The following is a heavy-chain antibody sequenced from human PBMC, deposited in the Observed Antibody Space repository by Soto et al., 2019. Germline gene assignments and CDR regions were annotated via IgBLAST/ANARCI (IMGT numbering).Heavy chain of an antibody. J-gene: IGHJ6*02. D-gene: IGHD2-15*01. CDR2: IYYSGST. Sequence: QVQLQESGPGLVKPSQTLSLTCTVSGGSISSGGYCWSWIRQHPGKGLEWIGYIYYSGSTYYNPSLKSRVTISVDTSKNQFSLKLSSVTAADTVVYYCARYCSGGSCYSHYYGMDVWGQGTTVTVSS. CDR1: GGSISSGGYC. V-gene: IGHV4-31*03. CDR3: ARYCSGGSCYSHYYGMDV.